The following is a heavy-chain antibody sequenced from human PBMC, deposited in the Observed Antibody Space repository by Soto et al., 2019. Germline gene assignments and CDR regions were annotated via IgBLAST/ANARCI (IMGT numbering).Heavy chain of an antibody. CDR3: ARDMSETPFDY. CDR1: GYTFTSYY. J-gene: IGHJ4*02. Sequence: QVQLVQSGAEVKKPGASVKVSCKASGYTFTSYYMHWVRQAPGQGLEWMGIINPSGGSTSYAQKFQGRDTMSRDTSTSTVYMELSSLRSEDAAVYYWARDMSETPFDYWGQGTLVTVSS. D-gene: IGHD3-10*02. CDR2: INPSGGST. V-gene: IGHV1-46*01.